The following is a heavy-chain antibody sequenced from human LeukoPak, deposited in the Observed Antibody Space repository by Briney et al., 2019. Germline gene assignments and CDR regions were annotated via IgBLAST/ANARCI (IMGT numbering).Heavy chain of an antibody. CDR3: AKDRGYYGSVSYFFDY. CDR1: GFTYSSYA. J-gene: IGHJ4*02. V-gene: IGHV3-23*01. Sequence: PGGSLRLSCAASGFTYSSYAMTWVRQAPGKGLELVSAISGSGGGTYYADSVKGRFTISRDNSKNTLYLQMNTLRAEDTAVYYCAKDRGYYGSVSYFFDYWGQGTLVTVSS. D-gene: IGHD3-10*01. CDR2: ISGSGGGT.